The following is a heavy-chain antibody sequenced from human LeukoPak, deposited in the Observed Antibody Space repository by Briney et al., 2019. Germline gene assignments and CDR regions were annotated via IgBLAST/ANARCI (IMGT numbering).Heavy chain of an antibody. CDR1: GFTFSTYA. CDR3: ARKEIASGSYYSPLNY. Sequence: PGGSLRLSCAASGFTFSTYAMSWVRQAPGKGLEWVSYISSSSSTIYYADSVKGRFTTSRDNAKNSLYLQMNSLRDEDTAVYYCARKEIASGSYYSPLNYWGQGTLVTVSS. V-gene: IGHV3-48*02. CDR2: ISSSSSTI. J-gene: IGHJ4*02. D-gene: IGHD3-10*01.